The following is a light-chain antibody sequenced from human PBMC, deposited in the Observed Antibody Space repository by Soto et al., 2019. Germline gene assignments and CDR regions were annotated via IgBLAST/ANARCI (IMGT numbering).Light chain of an antibody. V-gene: IGLV2-11*01. CDR2: DVS. Sequence: QSALTQPRSVSGSPGQSVTISCTGTSSDVGGYNYVSWYQQHPGKAPKLTIYDVSKRPSGVPDRFSGSKSGNTASLTISGLQAEDEADYSCCSYAGSYVFGTGTKLTVL. CDR3: CSYAGSYV. J-gene: IGLJ1*01. CDR1: SSDVGGYNY.